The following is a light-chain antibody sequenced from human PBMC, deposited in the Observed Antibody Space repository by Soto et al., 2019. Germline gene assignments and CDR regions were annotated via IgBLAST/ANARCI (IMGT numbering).Light chain of an antibody. CDR3: SSYTSSSPSEGDV. CDR1: SSDVGGYNY. CDR2: DVS. J-gene: IGLJ1*01. Sequence: QSALTQPASVSGSPGQSITISCTGTSSDVGGYNYVSWYQQQPGKAPKLMIYDVSNRPSGVANRFSGSKSGNTAALTISGLLAEDEADYYCSSYTSSSPSEGDVFGTGTKLTVL. V-gene: IGLV2-14*01.